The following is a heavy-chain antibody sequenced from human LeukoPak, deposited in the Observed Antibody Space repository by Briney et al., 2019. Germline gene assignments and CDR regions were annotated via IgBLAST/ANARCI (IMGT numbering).Heavy chain of an antibody. CDR1: GFILSSCW. V-gene: IGHV3-7*04. J-gene: IGHJ4*02. CDR3: ARTDHSHIYYYFDY. Sequence: SGGSLTLSRAASGFILSSCWMCRLRQAPGKRPEWVANIKQDGSEKYYVDSVKGRFTISRDHAENSLYLQVDNLRAEATAVYYCARTDHSHIYYYFDYWGQGTLVTVSS. D-gene: IGHD2-21*01. CDR2: IKQDGSEK.